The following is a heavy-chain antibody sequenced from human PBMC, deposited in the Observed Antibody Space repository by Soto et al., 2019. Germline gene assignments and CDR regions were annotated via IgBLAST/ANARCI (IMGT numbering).Heavy chain of an antibody. J-gene: IGHJ6*02. D-gene: IGHD3-22*01. V-gene: IGHV1-69*13. Sequence: ASVKVSCKAPGGTFSSYAISWVRQAPGQGLEWMEGIIPIFGTANYAQKFQGRVTITADESTSTAYMELSSLRSEETAVYYCARLYYYDSSGYTRPRYYYGMDVWGQGTTVTVSS. CDR3: ARLYYYDSSGYTRPRYYYGMDV. CDR2: IIPIFGTA. CDR1: GGTFSSYA.